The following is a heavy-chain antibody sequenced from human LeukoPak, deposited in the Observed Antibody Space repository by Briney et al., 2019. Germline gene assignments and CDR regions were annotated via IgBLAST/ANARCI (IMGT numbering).Heavy chain of an antibody. CDR1: GFTFSSYG. CDR2: IRYDGSNK. V-gene: IGHV3-30*02. D-gene: IGHD1-26*01. J-gene: IGHJ4*02. CDR3: AKDRGIVGADSTFFDY. Sequence: GGSLRLSCAASGFTFSSYGMHWVRQAPGKGLEWVAFIRYDGSNKYYADSVKGRFTISRDNSKNTLYLQMNSLRAEDTAVYYCAKDRGIVGADSTFFDYWGQGTLVTVSS.